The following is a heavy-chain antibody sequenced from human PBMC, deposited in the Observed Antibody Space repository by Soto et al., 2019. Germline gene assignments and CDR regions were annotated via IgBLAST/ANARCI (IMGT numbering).Heavy chain of an antibody. V-gene: IGHV4-61*01. CDR3: ARDSGSSTRRTSQAQNWFDP. CDR2: IYYSGST. J-gene: IGHJ5*02. Sequence: SETLSLTCTVSGGSVSSGSYYWSWIRQPPGKGLEWIGYIYYSGSTNYNPSLKSRVTISVDTSKNQFSLKLSSVTAADTAVYYCARDSGSSTRRTSQAQNWFDPWGQGTLVTVSS. D-gene: IGHD2-2*01. CDR1: GGSVSSGSYY.